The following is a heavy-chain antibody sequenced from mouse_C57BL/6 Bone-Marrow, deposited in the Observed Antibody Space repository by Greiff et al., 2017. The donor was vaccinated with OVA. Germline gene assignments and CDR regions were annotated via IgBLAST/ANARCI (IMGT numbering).Heavy chain of an antibody. D-gene: IGHD1-1*01. CDR2: IYWDDDK. V-gene: IGHV8-12*01. J-gene: IGHJ4*01. CDR1: GFSLSTSGMG. Sequence: QVTLKECGPGILQSSQTLSLTCSFSGFSLSTSGMGVSWIRQPSGKGLEWLAHIYWDDDKRYNPSLKSRLTISKDTSRNQVFLKITSVDTADTATYYCARSGSTFYYYAMDYWGQGTSVTVSS. CDR3: ARSGSTFYYYAMDY.